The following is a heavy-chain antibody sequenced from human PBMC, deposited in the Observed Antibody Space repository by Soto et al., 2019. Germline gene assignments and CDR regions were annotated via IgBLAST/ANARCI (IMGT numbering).Heavy chain of an antibody. J-gene: IGHJ4*02. CDR2: IYHSGST. V-gene: IGHV4-38-2*01. Sequence: PSQTLSLTCAVSGYSISSGYYWGWIRQPPGKGLEWIGSIYHSGSTYYNPSLKSRVTISVDTSKNQFSLKLSSVTAADTAVYYCAAVMPTASFDYWGQGTLVTVSS. D-gene: IGHD2-2*01. CDR1: GYSISSGYY. CDR3: AAVMPTASFDY.